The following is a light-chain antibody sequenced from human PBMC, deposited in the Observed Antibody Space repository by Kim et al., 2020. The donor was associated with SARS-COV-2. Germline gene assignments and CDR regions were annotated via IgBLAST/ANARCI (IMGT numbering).Light chain of an antibody. Sequence: YPGESAALSCRASQSVSSSYLAWYQQKPGQAPRLLIYGASSRATGIPDRFSGSGSGTDFTLTISRLEPEDFEVYYCQQYGSSGFTFGPGTKVDIK. J-gene: IGKJ3*01. CDR2: GAS. CDR1: QSVSSSY. CDR3: QQYGSSGFT. V-gene: IGKV3-20*01.